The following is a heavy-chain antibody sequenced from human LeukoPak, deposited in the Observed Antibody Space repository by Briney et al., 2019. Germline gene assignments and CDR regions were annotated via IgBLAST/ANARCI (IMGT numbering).Heavy chain of an antibody. CDR1: GFTFSDYA. J-gene: IGHJ5*02. Sequence: PGGSLRLSCAASGFTFSDYAMSWVRQAPGKGLEWVSAISGSGGNTDYADSVKGRFTISRDNSKNTLYLQMNSLRAEDTAVYYCARDLGQYYDTSDNWFDPWGQGTLVTVSS. V-gene: IGHV3-23*01. D-gene: IGHD3-22*01. CDR2: ISGSGGNT. CDR3: ARDLGQYYDTSDNWFDP.